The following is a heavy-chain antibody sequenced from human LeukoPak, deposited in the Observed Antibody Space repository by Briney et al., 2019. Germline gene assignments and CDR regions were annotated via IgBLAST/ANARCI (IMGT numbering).Heavy chain of an antibody. V-gene: IGHV1-24*01. CDR1: GYTLTELS. D-gene: IGHD4/OR15-4a*01. CDR2: FDPEDGET. J-gene: IGHJ4*02. Sequence: ASVTVSCKVSGYTLTELSMHWVRQAPGKGLEWMGGFDPEDGETIYAQKFQGRVTTTEDTSTDTAYMELSSLRSEDTAVYYCATGLNVANYYWGQGTLVTVSS. CDR3: ATGLNVANYY.